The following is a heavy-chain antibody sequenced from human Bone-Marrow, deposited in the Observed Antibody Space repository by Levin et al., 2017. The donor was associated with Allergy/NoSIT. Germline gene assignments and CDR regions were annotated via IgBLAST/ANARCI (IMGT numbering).Heavy chain of an antibody. CDR1: GFTFNSYP. CDR2: ISFDGSNR. V-gene: IGHV3-30-3*01. Sequence: GGSLRLSCEASGFTFNSYPMHWVRQAPGKGLEWVAIISFDGSNRYYADSVKGRFSISRDSSKNTLYLQMNSLRDEDTAVYYCARGIAPRGPEYWGQGTLVTVSS. CDR3: ARGIAPRGPEY. D-gene: IGHD1-14*01. J-gene: IGHJ4*02.